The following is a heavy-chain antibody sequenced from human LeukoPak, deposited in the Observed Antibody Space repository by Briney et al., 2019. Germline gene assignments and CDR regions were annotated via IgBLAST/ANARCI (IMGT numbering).Heavy chain of an antibody. CDR3: TRLGAYCSSTSCYSYYYYYYYMDV. CDR2: ISPSGGST. Sequence: ASVKVSCKAFGYTFTSNYMHWVRQAPGQGPEWMGVISPSGGSTTYAQKFQGRVTLTRDMSTSTDYLELSSLRSEDTAVYYCTRLGAYCSSTSCYSYYYYYYYMDVWGKGTTVTVSS. V-gene: IGHV1-46*03. CDR1: GYTFTSNY. D-gene: IGHD2-2*01. J-gene: IGHJ6*03.